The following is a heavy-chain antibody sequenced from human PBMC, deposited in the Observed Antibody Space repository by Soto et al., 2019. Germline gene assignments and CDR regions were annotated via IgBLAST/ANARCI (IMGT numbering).Heavy chain of an antibody. CDR3: ARRPGSWFDP. D-gene: IGHD3-10*01. CDR2: IFPSDSDT. V-gene: IGHV5-51*01. CDR1: GYSFTTSW. J-gene: IGHJ5*02. Sequence: PGESLKISCKASGYSFTTSWIGWVRQMPGKGLEWMGIIFPSDSDTRYSPSFQGQVTISVDKSISTAYLQWSSLKASGTAMYYCARRPGSWFDPWGQGTLFTVSS.